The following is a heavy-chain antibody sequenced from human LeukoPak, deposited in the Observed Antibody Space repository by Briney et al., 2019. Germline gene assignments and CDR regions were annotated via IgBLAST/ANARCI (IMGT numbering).Heavy chain of an antibody. V-gene: IGHV1-69*04. J-gene: IGHJ4*02. CDR3: ARNVGYSSSPGPVDY. Sequence: SVKVSCKASGGTLSSYAISWVRQAPGQGLEWMGRIIPILGIANYAQKFQGRVTITADKSTSTAYMELSSLRSEDTAVYYCARNVGYSSSPGPVDYWGQGTLVTVSS. D-gene: IGHD6-13*01. CDR1: GGTLSSYA. CDR2: IIPILGIA.